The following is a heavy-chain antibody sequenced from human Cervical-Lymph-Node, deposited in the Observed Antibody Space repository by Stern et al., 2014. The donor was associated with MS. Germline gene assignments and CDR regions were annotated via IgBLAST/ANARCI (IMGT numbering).Heavy chain of an antibody. J-gene: IGHJ3*02. V-gene: IGHV1-46*01. Sequence: QVQLVQSGAEVKKPGASVKVSCKASGYTFTSYYMHWVRQAPGQGLEWMGIINPSGGSTSYAQKFQGRVTMTRDTSTSTVYMELSSLRSEDKAVYYCARVGWELLDAFDIWGQGTMVTVSS. CDR2: INPSGGST. CDR3: ARVGWELLDAFDI. D-gene: IGHD1-26*01. CDR1: GYTFTSYY.